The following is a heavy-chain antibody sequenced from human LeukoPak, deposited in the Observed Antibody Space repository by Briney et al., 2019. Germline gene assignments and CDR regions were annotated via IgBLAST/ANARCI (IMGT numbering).Heavy chain of an antibody. CDR2: IDWDDDK. CDR3: ARSTTGTYFDY. V-gene: IGHV2-70*04. J-gene: IGHJ4*02. D-gene: IGHD1-1*01. Sequence: SGPALVKPTQTLTLTCTFSGFSLSTSSTRVTWIRQPPGKALEWLARIDWDDDKFYSTSLKTRLTISKDTSKNQVVLTMTNMDPVDTATYYCARSTTGTYFDYWGQGTLVTVSS. CDR1: GFSLSTSSTR.